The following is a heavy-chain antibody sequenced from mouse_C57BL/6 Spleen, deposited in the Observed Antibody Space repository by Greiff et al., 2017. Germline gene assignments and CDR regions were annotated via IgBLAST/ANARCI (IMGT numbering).Heavy chain of an antibody. V-gene: IGHV1-74*01. CDR1: GYTFTSYW. J-gene: IGHJ2*01. D-gene: IGHD1-1*01. CDR2: IHPYDSDT. Sequence: QVQLQQPGAELVKPGASVKVSCKASGYTFTSYWMHWVKQRPGQGLEWIGRIHPYDSDTNYNQKFKGKATLTVDKSSSTAYMQLSSLTSEDSAVYYCAIYYYGSSPFDYWGQGTTLTVSS. CDR3: AIYYYGSSPFDY.